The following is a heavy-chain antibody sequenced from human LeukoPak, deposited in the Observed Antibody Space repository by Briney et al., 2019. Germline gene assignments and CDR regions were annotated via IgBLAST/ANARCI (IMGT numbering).Heavy chain of an antibody. V-gene: IGHV3-7*01. CDR3: ARDPAYGALDI. D-gene: IGHD2-21*01. Sequence: PGGSLTLSCAACGCTFSNSYMSWVRQPPGRGLEWVAIINPDGSQRSFVDAVTGRFAISRDNAKNSLYLQMNSLRAEDTAVYYCARDPAYGALDIWGQGTTVTVSS. CDR2: INPDGSQR. J-gene: IGHJ3*02. CDR1: GCTFSNSY.